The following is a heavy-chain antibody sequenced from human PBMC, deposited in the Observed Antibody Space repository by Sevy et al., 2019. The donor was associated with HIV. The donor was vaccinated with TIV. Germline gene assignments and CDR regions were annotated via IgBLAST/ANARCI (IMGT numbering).Heavy chain of an antibody. CDR3: ARDNSGYFFFDY. Sequence: GGSLRLSCAASGFTFGSYTLHWVRQAPGKGLEWVALISQTYDGSKKYYIDSVQGRFTISRDNSKNTLYLQMDSLRPEDTADYYCARDNSGYFFFDYWGQGTLVTVSS. V-gene: IGHV3-30-3*01. D-gene: IGHD3-22*01. J-gene: IGHJ4*02. CDR1: GFTFGSYT. CDR2: ISQTYDGSKK.